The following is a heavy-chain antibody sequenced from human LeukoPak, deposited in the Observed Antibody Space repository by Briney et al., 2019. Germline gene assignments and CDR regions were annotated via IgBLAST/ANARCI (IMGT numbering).Heavy chain of an antibody. Sequence: GGSLRLSCAASGFTFSDYHMSWIRQAPGKGLEWVSYITSSGSTIYYADSVKGRFTISRDSAKNSLYLQMNSLRAEDTAVYYCASRRRSSSWYENWFDPWGQGTLVTVSS. CDR2: ITSSGSTI. D-gene: IGHD6-13*01. J-gene: IGHJ5*02. CDR1: GFTFSDYH. CDR3: ASRRRSSSWYENWFDP. V-gene: IGHV3-11*01.